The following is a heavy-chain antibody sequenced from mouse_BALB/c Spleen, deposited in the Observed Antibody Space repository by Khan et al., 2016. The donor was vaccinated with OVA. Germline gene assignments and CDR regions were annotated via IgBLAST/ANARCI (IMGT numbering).Heavy chain of an antibody. D-gene: IGHD2-12*01. CDR3: ARRYDGAWFAY. CDR2: IYPGSGRT. V-gene: IGHV1-81*01. J-gene: IGHJ3*01. Sequence: QVRLQQSGPELVKPGASVKMSCKASGYTFTDYVISWVKQRTGQGLEWIGEIYPGSGRTYQNERFKGKATLTADKVSNTAYMQISSLTYEDSAVYVCARRYDGAWFAYWGQGTPVTVSA. CDR1: GYTFTDYV.